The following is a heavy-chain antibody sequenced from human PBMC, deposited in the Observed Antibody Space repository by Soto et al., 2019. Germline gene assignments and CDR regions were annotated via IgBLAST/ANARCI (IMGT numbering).Heavy chain of an antibody. CDR3: ARDRRGSYWLGMDV. D-gene: IGHD1-26*01. CDR1: GGTFSSYA. CDR2: LIPIFGTA. J-gene: IGHJ6*02. V-gene: IGHV1-69*01. Sequence: QVQLVQSGAEVKKPGSSVKVSCKASGGTFSSYAISWVRQAPGQGLEWMGGLIPIFGTANYAPKFQGRVTITADESTSPAYMELRSLRSEDTAVYYCARDRRGSYWLGMDVWGQGNTVTVSS.